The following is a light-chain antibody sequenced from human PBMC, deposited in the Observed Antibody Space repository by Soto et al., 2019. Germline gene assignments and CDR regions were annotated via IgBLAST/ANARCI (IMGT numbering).Light chain of an antibody. CDR1: RSDGGGYNY. CDR2: EVT. J-gene: IGLJ1*01. CDR3: SSFTSTFTVV. V-gene: IGLV2-14*01. Sequence: QSALTQPASVCGSAGQSIAVSCTGTRSDGGGYNYVSWYQQHQGKAPKLTSSEVTNRPSGVPDRFSGSKSGNTASLTISWLQAEDAADYYCSSFTSTFTVVFGTGTKVTVL.